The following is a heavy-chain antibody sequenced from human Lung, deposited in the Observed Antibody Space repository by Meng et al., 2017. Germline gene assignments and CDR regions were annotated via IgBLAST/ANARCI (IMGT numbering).Heavy chain of an antibody. V-gene: IGHV4-30-4*01. D-gene: IGHD5/OR15-5a*01. CDR3: ARGQKCYFDL. Sequence: QMPLEASGPSLGNPSQTLSLTCTVSGASIIISNYYWACIRQPAGKGRDTSGHRNNSESTYYNASLKIPMTISVNTSKNQFSLKLSSVTAADTAVYYCARGQKCYFDLWGRGTLVTVSS. CDR2: RNNSEST. J-gene: IGHJ2*01. CDR1: GASIIISNYY.